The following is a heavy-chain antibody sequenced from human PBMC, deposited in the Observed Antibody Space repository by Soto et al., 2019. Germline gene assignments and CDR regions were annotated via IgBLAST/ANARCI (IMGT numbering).Heavy chain of an antibody. CDR3: ARDVPDGDYVS. V-gene: IGHV1-18*01. CDR1: GYTFTSYA. D-gene: IGHD4-17*01. J-gene: IGHJ5*02. CDR2: ISAYNGNT. Sequence: ASVKVSCKASGYTFTSYAMHWVRQAPGQRLEWMGWISAYNGNTNYAQKLQGRVTMTTDTSTSTAYMELRSLRSDDTAVYYCARDVPDGDYVSWGQGTLVTVSS.